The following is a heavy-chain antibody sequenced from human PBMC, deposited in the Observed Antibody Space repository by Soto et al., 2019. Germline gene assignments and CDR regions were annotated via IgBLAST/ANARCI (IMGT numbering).Heavy chain of an antibody. Sequence: SLRLSGTASGFTFGDYAMSWVRHAPGKGLEWVGFIRSKSYGGTTEYAASVKGRFTISRDDSKSIAYLQMNSLKTEDTAVYYCTRDSLIRVVTGYWGQGTLVTVS. D-gene: IGHD2-21*02. CDR3: TRDSLIRVVTGY. V-gene: IGHV3-49*04. CDR1: GFTFGDYA. CDR2: IRSKSYGGTT. J-gene: IGHJ4*02.